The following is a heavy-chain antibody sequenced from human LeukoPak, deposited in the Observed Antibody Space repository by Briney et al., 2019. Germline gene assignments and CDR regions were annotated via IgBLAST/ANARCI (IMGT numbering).Heavy chain of an antibody. V-gene: IGHV4-31*03. CDR1: GSSVSSDEYY. CDR2: VYYSGSS. D-gene: IGHD3-3*01. CDR3: ARVKVLRFLEWFLDF. Sequence: SETLSLTCTVSGSSVSSDEYYWSWVRQHPGKGLEWIGYVYYSGSSYYVASVEGRVTMSVEVSKNPFSLELRSVTAADTAVYYCARVKVLRFLEWFLDFWGQGALVTVSS. J-gene: IGHJ4*02.